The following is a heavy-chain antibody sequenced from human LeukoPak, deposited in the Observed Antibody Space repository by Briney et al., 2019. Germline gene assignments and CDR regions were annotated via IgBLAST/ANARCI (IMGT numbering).Heavy chain of an antibody. CDR1: GFSVSHNY. D-gene: IGHD6-13*01. J-gene: IGHJ4*02. V-gene: IGHV3-53*01. CDR2: IYSGGST. CDR3: TRDTPGIAASVSGG. Sequence: GGSLRLSCTASGFSVSHNYMNWVRQAPGKGLEWVALIYSGGSTHYADSVKGRFTISRDNSKNTLYLQMSSLRVEDTAVYYCTRDTPGIAASVSGGWGQGTLVTVSS.